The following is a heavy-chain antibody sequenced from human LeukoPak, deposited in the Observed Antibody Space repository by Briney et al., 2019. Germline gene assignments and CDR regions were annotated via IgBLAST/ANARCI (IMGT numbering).Heavy chain of an antibody. V-gene: IGHV4-34*01. CDR2: ISHSGTT. Sequence: PSETLSLTCAVYGGSFSGFYWSWIRQPPGKGLEWIGEISHSGTTYYNPSLESRVTVSVDTSKSQFSLRLSSVTAADTAVYYCARGRQFVDTWGQGTLVTVSS. J-gene: IGHJ5*02. CDR3: ARGRQFVDT. CDR1: GGSFSGFY. D-gene: IGHD5-24*01.